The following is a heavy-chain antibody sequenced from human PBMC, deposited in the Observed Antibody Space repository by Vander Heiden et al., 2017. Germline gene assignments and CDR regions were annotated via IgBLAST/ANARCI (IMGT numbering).Heavy chain of an antibody. V-gene: IGHV3-33*01. CDR1: GHTFSRYG. CDR3: ARDPGTSYYYFDN. D-gene: IGHD1-1*01. CDR2: IWYDGSKK. Sequence: QVQLVESGGGVVQPGRSLRVSCAASGHTFSRYGMHWVRQAPGKGLEWVAVIWYDGSKKYYAESVRGRFTISRDDSKNTLYLQMNSLRAEDTAVYYCARDPGTSYYYFDNWGQGTLVTVSS. J-gene: IGHJ4*02.